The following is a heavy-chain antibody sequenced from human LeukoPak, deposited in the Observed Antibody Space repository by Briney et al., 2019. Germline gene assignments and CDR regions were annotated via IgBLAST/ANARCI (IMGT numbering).Heavy chain of an antibody. CDR1: GFTISSYY. CDR2: IYHSGNT. V-gene: IGHV3-53*01. Sequence: GGSLRLSCAASGFTISSYYMAWVRQAPGKGLEWVSVIYHSGNTDYADSVKGRFTISRDNSKNTLYLQMNSLRAEDTAVYYCARLTTGGRPDYWGQGTLVTVSS. J-gene: IGHJ4*02. CDR3: ARLTTGGRPDY. D-gene: IGHD4-11*01.